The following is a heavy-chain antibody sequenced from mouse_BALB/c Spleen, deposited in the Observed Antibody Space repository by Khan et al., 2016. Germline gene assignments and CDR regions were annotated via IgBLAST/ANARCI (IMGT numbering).Heavy chain of an antibody. CDR3: ARSPYDCDVGFAY. D-gene: IGHD2-4*01. CDR1: GFNIKDTY. Sequence: VQLQQPGAELVKPGASVKLSCTASGFNIKDTYMHWVKQRPEQGLEWIGRIDPANGNTKYDPKFQGKATITADTSSNQAYLQLSSLTSEDTAVYYCARSPYDCDVGFAYWGQGTLVTVSA. CDR2: IDPANGNT. V-gene: IGHV14-3*02. J-gene: IGHJ3*01.